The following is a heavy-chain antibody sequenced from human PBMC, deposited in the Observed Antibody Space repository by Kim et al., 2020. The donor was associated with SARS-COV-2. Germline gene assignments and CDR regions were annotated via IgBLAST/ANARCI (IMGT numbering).Heavy chain of an antibody. V-gene: IGHV6-1*01. J-gene: IGHJ6*02. CDR1: GDSVSSNSAA. D-gene: IGHD2-2*01. Sequence: SQTLSLTCAISGDSVSSNSAAWNWIRQSPSRGLEWLGRTYYRSKWYNDYAVSVKSRITINPDTSKNQFSLQLNSVTPEDTAVYYCARAPRYCSSTSCYYYGMDVWGQGTTVTVSS. CDR3: ARAPRYCSSTSCYYYGMDV. CDR2: TYYRSKWYN.